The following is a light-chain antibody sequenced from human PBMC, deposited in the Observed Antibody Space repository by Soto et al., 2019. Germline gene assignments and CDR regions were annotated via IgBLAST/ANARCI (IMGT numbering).Light chain of an antibody. J-gene: IGKJ1*01. CDR1: QSISSW. V-gene: IGKV1-5*03. CDR3: QQYNSYRRS. CDR2: KAS. Sequence: DIQMTQSPSTLSASVGDRVTITCRASQSISSWLAWYQQKPGKAPKLLTYKASSLESGVPSRFSGSGSGTEFTLPISSLQPDDFATYYCQQYNSYRRSFGQGTKVEIK.